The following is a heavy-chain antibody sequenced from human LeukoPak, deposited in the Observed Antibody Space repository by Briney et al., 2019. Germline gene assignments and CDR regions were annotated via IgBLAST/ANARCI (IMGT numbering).Heavy chain of an antibody. V-gene: IGHV3-74*01. CDR1: GFTFSSYW. J-gene: IGHJ6*02. CDR3: AREDGDYYYGMDV. D-gene: IGHD4-17*01. CDR2: INSDGSST. Sequence: GGSLRLPCAASGFTFSSYWVHWVRQAPGKGLVWVSRINSDGSSTSYADSVKGRFTISRDNAKNTLYLQMNSLRAEDTAVYYCAREDGDYYYGMDVWGQGTTVTVSS.